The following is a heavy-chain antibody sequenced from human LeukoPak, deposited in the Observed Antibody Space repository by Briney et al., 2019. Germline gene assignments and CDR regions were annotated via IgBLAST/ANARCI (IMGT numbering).Heavy chain of an antibody. CDR2: IKQDGSEE. D-gene: IGHD1-1*01. V-gene: IGHV3-7*01. J-gene: IGHJ4*02. CDR3: ARHIDWKFDY. Sequence: GGSLRLSCAPSGFTFSTYWMTWVRQAPGKGLEWVANIKQDGSEEYYVDSVKGRFTISKDNAKNSLYLQMNSLRVEDTAVYYCARHIDWKFDYWGQGTLVTVSS. CDR1: GFTFSTYW.